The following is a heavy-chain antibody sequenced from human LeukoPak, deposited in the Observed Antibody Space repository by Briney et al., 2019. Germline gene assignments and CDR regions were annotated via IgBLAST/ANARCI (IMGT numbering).Heavy chain of an antibody. CDR3: ARDVYYGSGSPRLDY. J-gene: IGHJ4*02. CDR1: GFTFSSYW. D-gene: IGHD3-10*01. Sequence: GGSLRLSCAASGFTFSSYWMTWVRQAPGKGLEWVANIKQDGSEKYYVDSVKGRFTISRDNAKNSLYLQMNSLRAEDTAVYYCARDVYYGSGSPRLDYWGQGTLVTVSS. CDR2: IKQDGSEK. V-gene: IGHV3-7*01.